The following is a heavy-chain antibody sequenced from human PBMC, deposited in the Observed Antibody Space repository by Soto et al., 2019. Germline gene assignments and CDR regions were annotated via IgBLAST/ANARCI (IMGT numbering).Heavy chain of an antibody. CDR1: GYTFSSYG. CDR3: ARASGGHQPYYFQY. Sequence: ASVKVSCKASGYTFSSYGITWVRQAPGQGLEWMGWISAYNGNTNYAQKFQGRVTMTTDTSTSTAYMELRSLKSDDTAVYFCARASGGHQPYYFQYWGQGTLVTVSS. J-gene: IGHJ4*02. D-gene: IGHD2-15*01. V-gene: IGHV1-18*01. CDR2: ISAYNGNT.